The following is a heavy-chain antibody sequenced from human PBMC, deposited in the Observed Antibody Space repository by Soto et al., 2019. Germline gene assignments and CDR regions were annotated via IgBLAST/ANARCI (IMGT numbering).Heavy chain of an antibody. J-gene: IGHJ6*03. D-gene: IGHD1-20*01. CDR2: IYYSGST. V-gene: IGHV4-59*01. CDR1: GGSISSYY. Sequence: QVQLQESGPGLVKSSETLSLTCTVSGGSISSYYWSWIRQTPGKGLEWIGYIYYSGSTDYNPSLKSRVTISVDTSNNQFSLRLSSVTAADTAIYYCARGITGSRGYFYYYMDVWGNGTTVTVSS. CDR3: ARGITGSRGYFYYYMDV.